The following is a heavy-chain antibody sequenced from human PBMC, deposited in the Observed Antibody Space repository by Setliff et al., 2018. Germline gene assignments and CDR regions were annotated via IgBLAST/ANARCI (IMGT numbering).Heavy chain of an antibody. V-gene: IGHV3-23*01. CDR2: ISGTSRDI. J-gene: IGHJ4*02. D-gene: IGHD3-10*01. CDR1: GFIFRNAW. CDR3: AKAHSLAVRGYFDY. Sequence: GGSLRLSCGASGFIFRNAWMNWVRQVPGKGLEWVATISGTSRDIFYADSVKGRFTISRDDSKNTLYLQMNRLRAEDTAVYYCAKAHSLAVRGYFDYWGQGTLVTVSS.